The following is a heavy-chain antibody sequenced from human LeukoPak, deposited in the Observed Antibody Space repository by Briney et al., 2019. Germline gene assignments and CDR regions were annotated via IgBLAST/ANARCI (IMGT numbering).Heavy chain of an antibody. CDR3: AKPETGYSYVNDAFDI. Sequence: GGSLRLSCAASGFTFDDYAMSWVRQAPGKGLEWVSAISGSGGSTYYADSVKGRFTTSRDNSKNTLYLQMNSLRAEDTAVYYCAKPETGYSYVNDAFDIWGQGTMVTVSS. V-gene: IGHV3-23*01. J-gene: IGHJ3*02. CDR2: ISGSGGST. CDR1: GFTFDDYA. D-gene: IGHD5-18*01.